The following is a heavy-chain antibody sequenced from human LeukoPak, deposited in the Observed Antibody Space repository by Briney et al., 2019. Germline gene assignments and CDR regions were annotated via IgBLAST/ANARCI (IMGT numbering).Heavy chain of an antibody. D-gene: IGHD4-17*01. CDR1: GFTFSSYW. CDR2: ISGSGGST. Sequence: PGGSLRLSCAASGFTFSSYWMSWVRQAPGKGLEWVSAISGSGGSTYYADSVKGRFTISRDNSKNTLYLQVNSLRAEDTAVYYCAKEPDYGDYFDYWGQGTLVTVSS. V-gene: IGHV3-23*01. J-gene: IGHJ4*02. CDR3: AKEPDYGDYFDY.